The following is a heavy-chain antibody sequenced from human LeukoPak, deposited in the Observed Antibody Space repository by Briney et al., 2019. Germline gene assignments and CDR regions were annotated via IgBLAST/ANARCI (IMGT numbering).Heavy chain of an antibody. Sequence: SETLSLTCTVSGGSISSYYWSWIRQPPGKGLEWIGYIYYNGSTNYNPSLKSRVTMSGDTSKNQLSLKLTSVTAADTAVYFCARHKDIVAIGHWGQGTLVTVSS. CDR1: GGSISSYY. D-gene: IGHD2-15*01. J-gene: IGHJ4*02. CDR3: ARHKDIVAIGH. V-gene: IGHV4-59*01. CDR2: IYYNGST.